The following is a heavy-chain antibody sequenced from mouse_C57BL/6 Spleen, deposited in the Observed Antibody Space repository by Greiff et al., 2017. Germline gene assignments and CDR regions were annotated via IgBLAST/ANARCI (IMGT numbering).Heavy chain of an antibody. J-gene: IGHJ2*01. CDR2: INPNNGGT. D-gene: IGHD2-10*01. V-gene: IGHV1-26*01. CDR3: ATTAYYAFDY. CDR1: GYTFTDYY. Sequence: EVQLQQSGPELVKPGASVKISCKASGYTFTDYYMNWVKQSHGKSLEWIGDINPNNGGTSYNQKFKGKATLTVDKSSSTAYMELRSLTSEDSAVYYCATTAYYAFDYWGQGTTLTVSS.